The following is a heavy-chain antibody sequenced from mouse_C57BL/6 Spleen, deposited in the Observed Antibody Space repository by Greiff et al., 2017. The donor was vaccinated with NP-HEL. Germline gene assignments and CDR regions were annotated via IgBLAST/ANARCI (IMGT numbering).Heavy chain of an antibody. D-gene: IGHD3-2*02. J-gene: IGHJ2*01. CDR3: ARVRDSSGYFDY. Sequence: QVQLKEPGAELVKPGASVKLSCKASGYTFTSYWMHWVKQRPGQGLEWIGMIHPNSGSTNYNEKFKSKATLTVDKSSSTAYMQLSSLTSEDSAVYYCARVRDSSGYFDYWGQGTTLTVSS. CDR1: GYTFTSYW. V-gene: IGHV1-64*01. CDR2: IHPNSGST.